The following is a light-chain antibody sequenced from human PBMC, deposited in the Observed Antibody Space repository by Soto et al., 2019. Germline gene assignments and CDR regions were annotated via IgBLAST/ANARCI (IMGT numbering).Light chain of an antibody. CDR1: QNVGGNY. J-gene: IGKJ1*01. V-gene: IGKV3-20*01. CDR3: QKYGSSLAT. CDR2: DAS. Sequence: NFFNQSPSTLSFSPGEKAPPSRRGQQNVGGNYLPWRQQKPGQAPRIPIYDASRQPADLPDRVTGHGSGRDFTLSISRLEAEDFAVYVCQKYGSSLATFGQGT.